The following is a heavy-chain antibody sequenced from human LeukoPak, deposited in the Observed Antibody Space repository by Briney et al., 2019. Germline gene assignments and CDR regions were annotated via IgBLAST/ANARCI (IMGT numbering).Heavy chain of an antibody. V-gene: IGHV1-69*13. D-gene: IGHD3-22*01. Sequence: ASVTVSCTASGGTFSSYAISWVRQAPGQGLEWMGGIIPIFGTANYAQKFQGRVTITADESTSTAYMELSSLRSEDTAVYYCARGDYYDSSGYRGYYFDYWGQGTLVTVSS. CDR3: ARGDYYDSSGYRGYYFDY. J-gene: IGHJ4*02. CDR1: GGTFSSYA. CDR2: IIPIFGTA.